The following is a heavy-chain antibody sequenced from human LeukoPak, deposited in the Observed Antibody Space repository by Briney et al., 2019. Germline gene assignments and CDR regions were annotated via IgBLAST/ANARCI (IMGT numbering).Heavy chain of an antibody. CDR1: GFTFSSYS. CDR3: ARGHIPGAFDI. CDR2: ISYSSSTI. V-gene: IGHV3-48*04. J-gene: IGHJ3*02. Sequence: GGSLRLSCAASGFTFSSYSMNWVRQTPGKGLEWISYISYSSSTIYYADSVQGRFTISRDNAKNSLYLQMNSLRAEDTAVYYCARGHIPGAFDIWGQGTIVTVSS. D-gene: IGHD2-21*01.